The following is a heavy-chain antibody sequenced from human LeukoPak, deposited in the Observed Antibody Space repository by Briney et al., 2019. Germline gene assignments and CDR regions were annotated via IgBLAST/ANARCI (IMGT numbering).Heavy chain of an antibody. V-gene: IGHV3-7*03. J-gene: IGHJ4*02. CDR2: IKQDGSEK. CDR1: GFTFSSYW. Sequence: GGSLRLSCAASGFTFSSYWMSWVRQAPGKGPEWVANIKQDGSEKYYVDSVKGRFTISRDNAKNSLYLQMNSLRAEDTAVYYCARDHLTGTTPTVDYWGQGTLVTVSS. D-gene: IGHD1-1*01. CDR3: ARDHLTGTTPTVDY.